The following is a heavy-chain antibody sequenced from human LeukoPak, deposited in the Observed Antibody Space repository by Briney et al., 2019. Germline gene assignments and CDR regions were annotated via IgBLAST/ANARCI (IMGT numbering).Heavy chain of an antibody. Sequence: PGGSLRLSCAASGFTFSRYWMSWVRQAPGKGLEWLANIKEDGTGKNHVDSVKGRLTISRDNAKNSLYLQMNGLRGEDTAVYYCAREIPQQLVAMDVWGQGTTVTVSS. CDR2: IKEDGTGK. D-gene: IGHD6-13*01. CDR1: GFTFSRYW. V-gene: IGHV3-7*04. CDR3: AREIPQQLVAMDV. J-gene: IGHJ6*02.